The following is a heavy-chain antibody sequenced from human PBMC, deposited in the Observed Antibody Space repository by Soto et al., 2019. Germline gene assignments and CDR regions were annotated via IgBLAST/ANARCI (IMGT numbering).Heavy chain of an antibody. CDR2: IYYSGST. CDR3: ARVWAQTFDYGLRYYFDY. CDR1: GGSVSSGSYY. V-gene: IGHV4-61*01. Sequence: SETLSLTCTVSGGSVSSGSYYWSWIRQPPGKGLEWIGYIYYSGSTNYNPSLKSRVTISVDTSKNQFSLKLSSVTAADTAVYYCARVWAQTFDYGLRYYFDYWGQGTLVTSPQ. D-gene: IGHD4-17*01. J-gene: IGHJ4*02.